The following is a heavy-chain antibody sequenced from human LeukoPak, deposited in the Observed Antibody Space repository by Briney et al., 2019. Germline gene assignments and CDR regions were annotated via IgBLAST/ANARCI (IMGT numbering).Heavy chain of an antibody. CDR2: IYSGGDT. CDR1: GFTVSSNY. V-gene: IGHV3-53*01. Sequence: GGSLRLSCAASGFTVSSNYMSWVRQAPGKGLEWVSVIYSGGDTYYADSVKGRFTISRDNSKNTLFLQMNSLRVEDTAVYYCARVGSYYDNSGYPYWGQGTLVTVSS. J-gene: IGHJ4*02. CDR3: ARVGSYYDNSGYPY. D-gene: IGHD3-22*01.